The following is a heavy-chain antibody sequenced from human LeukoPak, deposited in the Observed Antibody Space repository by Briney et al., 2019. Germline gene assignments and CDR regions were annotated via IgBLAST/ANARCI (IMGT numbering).Heavy chain of an antibody. Sequence: PSETLSLTCIVSGGSISSGNKYWGWIRQPPGKGLEWIASFYYSGRTYYNPSLKSRVTISVDTSKNQFSLKLSSVTAADTAVYYCAREPYYYDSSGYWSWGQGTLVTVSS. CDR3: AREPYYYDSSGYWS. CDR1: GGSISSGNKY. J-gene: IGHJ5*02. D-gene: IGHD3-22*01. CDR2: FYYSGRT. V-gene: IGHV4-39*07.